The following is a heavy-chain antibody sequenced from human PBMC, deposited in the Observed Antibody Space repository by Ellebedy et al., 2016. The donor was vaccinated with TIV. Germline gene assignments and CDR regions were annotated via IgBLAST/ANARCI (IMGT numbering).Heavy chain of an antibody. V-gene: IGHV3-53*01. CDR2: IYSGGST. Sequence: GESLKISCAASGFSVSTNYMSWVRQAPGKGLEWVSVIYSGGSTDYADSVKGRFTISRDNSKNTLYVQMNSLRGEDTAVYYCAKSLSSCPNRPCAFDIWGQGTIVTVSS. CDR1: GFSVSTNY. CDR3: AKSLSSCPNRPCAFDI. J-gene: IGHJ3*02. D-gene: IGHD6-13*01.